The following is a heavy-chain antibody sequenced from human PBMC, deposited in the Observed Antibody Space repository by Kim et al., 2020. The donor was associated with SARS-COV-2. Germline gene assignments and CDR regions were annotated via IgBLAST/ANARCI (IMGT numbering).Heavy chain of an antibody. CDR2: IYYSGST. D-gene: IGHD6-19*01. J-gene: IGHJ3*02. CDR1: GGSISSYY. CDR3: ARGYSSGSGAFDI. V-gene: IGHV4-59*01. Sequence: SETLSLTCTVSGGSISSYYWSWIRQPPGKGLEWIGYIYYSGSTNYNPSLKSRVTISVDTSKNQFSLKLSSVTAADTAVYYCARGYSSGSGAFDIWVQGTMVTVSS.